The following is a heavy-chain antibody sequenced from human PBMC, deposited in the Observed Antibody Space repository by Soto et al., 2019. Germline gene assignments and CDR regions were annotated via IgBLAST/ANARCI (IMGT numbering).Heavy chain of an antibody. CDR1: GFTFSSYW. V-gene: IGHV3-74*01. D-gene: IGHD3-22*01. Sequence: PGGSLRLSCAASGFTFSSYWIHWVRQAPGKGLVWISRINGDGSNTNYADSVKGRFTISRDNAKNTLYLQMNSLRAEDTAVYYCARGPPDNYYDNSGYYNYWGQGTLVTVSS. CDR3: ARGPPDNYYDNSGYYNY. J-gene: IGHJ4*02. CDR2: INGDGSNT.